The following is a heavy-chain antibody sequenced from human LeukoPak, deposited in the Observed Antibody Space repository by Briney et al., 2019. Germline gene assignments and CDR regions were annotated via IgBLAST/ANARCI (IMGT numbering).Heavy chain of an antibody. J-gene: IGHJ4*02. D-gene: IGHD2-2*01. CDR2: IRSKANSYAT. V-gene: IGHV3-73*01. CDR1: GFTFSGSA. CDR3: TGYCSSTSCPTTFDH. Sequence: GGSLKLSCAASGFTFSGSAMHWVRQASGKGLEWVGRIRSKANSYATAYAASVKGRFTISRDDSKNTAYLQMNSLKTEDTAVYYCTGYCSSTSCPTTFDHWGQGTLVTVSS.